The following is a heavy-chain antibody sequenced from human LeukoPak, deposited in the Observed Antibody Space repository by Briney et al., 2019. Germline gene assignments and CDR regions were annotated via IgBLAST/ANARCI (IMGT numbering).Heavy chain of an antibody. Sequence: PGGSLRLSCAASGFTFSSYAMHWVRQAPGKGLEWVAVISYDGSNYYYADSVKGRFTISRDNSKNTLYLQMNSLRAEDTAVYYCARTYYDSTGYYGWEYYFDYWGQGTLVTVSS. D-gene: IGHD3-22*01. CDR1: GFTFSSYA. CDR2: ISYDGSNY. CDR3: ARTYYDSTGYYGWEYYFDY. J-gene: IGHJ4*02. V-gene: IGHV3-30*04.